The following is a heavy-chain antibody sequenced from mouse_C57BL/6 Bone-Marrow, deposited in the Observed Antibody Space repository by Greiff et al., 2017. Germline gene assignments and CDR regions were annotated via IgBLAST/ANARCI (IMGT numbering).Heavy chain of an antibody. J-gene: IGHJ4*01. CDR3: ARRGGNYRDAMDY. V-gene: IGHV5-6*02. D-gene: IGHD2-1*01. CDR1: GFTFSSYG. CDR2: ISSGGSYT. Sequence: DVMLVESGGDLVKPGGSLKLSCAASGFTFSSYGMSWVRQTPDKRLEWVATISSGGSYTYYPDSVKGRFTISRDNAKNTLYLQMSSLKSEDTAMYYCARRGGNYRDAMDYWGKGTSVTVSS.